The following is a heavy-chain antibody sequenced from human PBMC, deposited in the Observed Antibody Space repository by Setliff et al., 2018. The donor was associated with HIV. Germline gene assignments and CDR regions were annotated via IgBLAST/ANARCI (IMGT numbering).Heavy chain of an antibody. CDR1: GFSISNRYY. CDR3: ARIGSGWSVGWFDP. J-gene: IGHJ5*02. Sequence: SETLSLTCDVSGFSISNRYYWGWIRQSPGKGLEWIGNIYHTGSSYYNPSLKSRATISIDTSRNQLSLKLRSVTAADTAVYYCARIGSGWSVGWFDPWGQGALVTVSS. CDR2: IYHTGSS. D-gene: IGHD6-13*01. V-gene: IGHV4-38-2*01.